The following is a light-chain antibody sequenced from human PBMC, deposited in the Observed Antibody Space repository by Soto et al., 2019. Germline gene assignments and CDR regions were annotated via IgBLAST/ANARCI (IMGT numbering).Light chain of an antibody. J-gene: IGKJ5*01. V-gene: IGKV3-11*01. CDR1: QSVSSD. Sequence: IVLTQAPATLSFSPGERATLSCRARQSVSSDLAWYQQKPGQAPRLLIYDASNRATGIPARFSGSGSGTDFTLTISSLELEDSAGYCCQQRYNLPQVFTFGKGTRLEIK. CDR3: QQRYNLPQVFT. CDR2: DAS.